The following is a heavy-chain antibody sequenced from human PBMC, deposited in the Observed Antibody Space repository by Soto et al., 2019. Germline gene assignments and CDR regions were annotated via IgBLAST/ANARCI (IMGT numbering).Heavy chain of an antibody. CDR2: IYHSGNT. D-gene: IGHD6-6*01. J-gene: IGHJ4*02. CDR1: GGSISSYY. CDR3: ASISSSDYVSFDY. V-gene: IGHV4-59*01. Sequence: PWETLSLTCTVSGGSISSYYWSWIRQAPGKGLEWIGYIYHSGNTNYNPSLKSRVTISVDTSKNQFSLKLSSVTAADTAVYYCASISSSDYVSFDYWGQGTQVTVSS.